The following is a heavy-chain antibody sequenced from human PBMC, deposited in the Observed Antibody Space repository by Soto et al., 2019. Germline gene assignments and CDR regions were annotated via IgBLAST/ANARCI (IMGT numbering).Heavy chain of an antibody. V-gene: IGHV3-30*18. CDR3: VKEHPRLIVLTVLDN. J-gene: IGHJ4*02. D-gene: IGHD2-8*01. CDR2: ISYDGSNK. Sequence: QVQLVESGGGVVQPGRSLRLSCAASGFTFSSYGMHWVRQAAGKGLEWVAVISYDGSNKYYADSVKGRFTISRDNSKNTLHLQMNSLRAQDTPVYYCVKEHPRLIVLTVLDNWGQAPLLTVSS. CDR1: GFTFSSYG.